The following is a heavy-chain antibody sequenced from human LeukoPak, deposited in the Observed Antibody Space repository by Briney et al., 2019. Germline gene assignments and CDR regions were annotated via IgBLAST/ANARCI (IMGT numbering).Heavy chain of an antibody. J-gene: IGHJ4*02. CDR3: ARGRGSTSRY. CDR1: GYTFTSYG. V-gene: IGHV1-18*01. CDR2: ISTYSGNT. Sequence: ASVKVSCKASGYTFTSYGISWVRQAPGQGLEWMGWISTYSGNTNYAQNLQGRVTMTTDTPTSTAYMELRSLRSDDTAVYYCARGRGSTSRYWGQGTLVTVSS. D-gene: IGHD5-12*01.